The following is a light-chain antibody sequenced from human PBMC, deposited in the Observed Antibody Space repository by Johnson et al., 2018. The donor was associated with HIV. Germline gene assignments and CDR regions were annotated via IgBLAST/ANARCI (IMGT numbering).Light chain of an antibody. V-gene: IGLV1-51*01. Sequence: QSILTQPPSVSAAPGQKVTISCSGSSSNIGSNSLSWFQQLQGTAPKLLIYDNNKRPSGIPDRFSGSKSGTSATLGITGLQTGDEADYYCGTWDSSLSVYVFGTGTEVTV. CDR1: SSNIGSNS. CDR2: DNN. CDR3: GTWDSSLSVYV. J-gene: IGLJ1*01.